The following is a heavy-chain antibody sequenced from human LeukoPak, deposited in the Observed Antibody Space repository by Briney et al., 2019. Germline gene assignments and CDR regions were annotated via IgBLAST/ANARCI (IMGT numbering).Heavy chain of an antibody. D-gene: IGHD6-13*01. CDR2: IYYNGIT. CDR3: ARVRGGPDSSSKGPDAFDI. CDR1: GGSISSGSYY. Sequence: SETLSLTCTVSGGSISSGSYYWGWIRQPPGTGLEWIGNIYYNGITNYNPSLKSRVTISVDKSKNQFSLKLSSVTAADTAVYYCARVRGGPDSSSKGPDAFDIWGQGTMVTVSS. J-gene: IGHJ3*02. V-gene: IGHV4-39*07.